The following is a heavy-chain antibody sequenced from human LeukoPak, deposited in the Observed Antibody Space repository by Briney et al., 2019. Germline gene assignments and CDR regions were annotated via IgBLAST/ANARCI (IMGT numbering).Heavy chain of an antibody. J-gene: IGHJ3*02. Sequence: SVKVSCKPYGGTFSSSAISWVRQAPGQGLEWMGGIIPIFATANYAQKFQGRVTITADISTTTAYMELSRLRSEDTAVYYCARERGSDSRDAFDIWGQGTMVTVSS. D-gene: IGHD6-25*01. CDR3: ARERGSDSRDAFDI. CDR2: IIPIFATA. V-gene: IGHV1-69*06. CDR1: GGTFSSSA.